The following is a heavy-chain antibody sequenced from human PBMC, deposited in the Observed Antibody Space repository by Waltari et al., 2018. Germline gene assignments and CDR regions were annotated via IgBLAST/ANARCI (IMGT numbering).Heavy chain of an antibody. Sequence: QVQLQESGPGLVKPSETLSLTCTVSGGSISSYYWSWIRQPPGKGLEWIGYIYYSGSTNYNPALKRRVTISVDTSKNQFSLKLSSVTAADTAVYYCARGGPNWFDPWGQGTLVTVSS. CDR3: ARGGPNWFDP. CDR2: IYYSGST. CDR1: GGSISSYY. J-gene: IGHJ5*02. V-gene: IGHV4-59*01.